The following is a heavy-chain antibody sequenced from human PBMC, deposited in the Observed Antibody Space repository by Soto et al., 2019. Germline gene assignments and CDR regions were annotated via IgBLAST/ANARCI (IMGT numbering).Heavy chain of an antibody. CDR3: AHSYSDSSGYTPSDY. CDR1: GFSLSTSGVG. CDR2: IYWDDDK. J-gene: IGHJ4*02. Sequence: QITLKESGPPLVKPTQTLTLTCTFSGFSLSTSGVGVGWIRQPPGKALEWLALIYWDDDKRYSPSLKSRLTLPKDTSTNQVVLTMTKMDPVDTATYYGAHSYSDSSGYTPSDYWGQGTLVTVSS. D-gene: IGHD3-22*01. V-gene: IGHV2-5*02.